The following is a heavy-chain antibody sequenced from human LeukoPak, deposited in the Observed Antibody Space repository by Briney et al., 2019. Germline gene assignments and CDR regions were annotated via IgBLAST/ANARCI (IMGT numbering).Heavy chain of an antibody. CDR1: GFTFSSYG. V-gene: IGHV3-33*01. CDR2: IWYDGSNK. CDR3: AGDPVVVTDYGMDV. D-gene: IGHD2-21*02. J-gene: IGHJ6*04. Sequence: PGRPLRLSCAASGFTFSSYGMHWVRQAPGKGLEWVAVIWYDGSNKYYADSVKGRFTISRDNSKNTLYLQMNSLRAEDTAVYYCAGDPVVVTDYGMDVWGKGTTVTVSS.